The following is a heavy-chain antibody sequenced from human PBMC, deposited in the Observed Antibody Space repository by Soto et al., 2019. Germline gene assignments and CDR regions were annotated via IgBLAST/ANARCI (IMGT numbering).Heavy chain of an antibody. V-gene: IGHV6-1*01. J-gene: IGHJ5*02. CDR2: TYYRSKWYN. Sequence: PSQTLSLTCAISGDSVSSNSAAWNWIRQSPSRGLEWLGRTYYRSKWYNDYAVSVKSRITINPDTSKNQFSLQLNSVTPEDTAVYYCAREGYSSGWEPSNWFDPWGQGTLVTVSS. CDR3: AREGYSSGWEPSNWFDP. D-gene: IGHD6-19*01. CDR1: GDSVSSNSAA.